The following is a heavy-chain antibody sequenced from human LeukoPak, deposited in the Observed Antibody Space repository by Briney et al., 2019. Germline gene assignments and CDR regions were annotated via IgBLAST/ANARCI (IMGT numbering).Heavy chain of an antibody. D-gene: IGHD2/OR15-2a*01. V-gene: IGHV4-59*01. CDR3: ARESLSGNYYGMDV. CDR1: GGSISSYH. Sequence: SETLSLTCAVSGGSISSYHWSWIRQPPGKGLEWLGYIYYSGSTNYNPSLKSRVTISIDTSKNQFSLKLSSVTAADTAVYYCARESLSGNYYGMDVWGQGTTVTVS. CDR2: IYYSGST. J-gene: IGHJ6*02.